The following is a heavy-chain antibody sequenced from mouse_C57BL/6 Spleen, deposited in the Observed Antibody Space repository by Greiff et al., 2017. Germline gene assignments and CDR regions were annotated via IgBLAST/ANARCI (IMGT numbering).Heavy chain of an antibody. CDR2: INPNNGGT. V-gene: IGHV1-26*01. J-gene: IGHJ1*03. CDR1: GYTFTDYY. Sequence: VQLQQSGPELVKPGASVKISCKASGYTFTDYYMNWVQQSHGKSLEWIGDINPNNGGTSYTRKVKGKATLTVDKSSSTAYMELRSLTAEDSAVYYCARVYDDGSAWWYFGGWGTGATVTV. CDR3: ARVYDDGSAWWYFGG. D-gene: IGHD2-3*01.